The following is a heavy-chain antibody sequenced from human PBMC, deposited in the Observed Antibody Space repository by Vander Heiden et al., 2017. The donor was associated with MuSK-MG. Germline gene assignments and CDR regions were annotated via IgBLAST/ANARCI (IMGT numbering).Heavy chain of an antibody. CDR3: AKDTSYARNYYFYMDV. CDR2: IWFDGSNK. D-gene: IGHD3-16*01. V-gene: IGHV3-33*06. CDR1: STYG. Sequence: STYGIHWVRQAPGKGPEWVAVIWFDGSNKYYADSVKGRFTISRDNSKNTLYQQMSSLRVEDTAIYYCAKDTSYARNYYFYMDVWGKGTTVTVSS. J-gene: IGHJ6*03.